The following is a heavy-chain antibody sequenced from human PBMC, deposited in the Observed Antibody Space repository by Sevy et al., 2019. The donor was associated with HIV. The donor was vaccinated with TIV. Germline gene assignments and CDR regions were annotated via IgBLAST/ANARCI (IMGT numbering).Heavy chain of an antibody. CDR2: ISSSSSTI. CDR1: GFTFSSYS. Sequence: GGSLRLSCAASGFTFSSYSMNWVRQAPGKGLEWVSYISSSSSTIYYADSVKGRFTISRDNAKNSLYLQMNSLRDEDTGVYYCARDSVTDGIRPYGIVGATPRYWGQGTLVTVSS. V-gene: IGHV3-48*02. D-gene: IGHD1-26*01. CDR3: ARDSVTDGIRPYGIVGATPRY. J-gene: IGHJ4*02.